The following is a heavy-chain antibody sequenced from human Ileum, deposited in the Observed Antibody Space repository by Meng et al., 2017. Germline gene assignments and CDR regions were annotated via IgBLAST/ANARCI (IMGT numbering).Heavy chain of an antibody. J-gene: IGHJ4*02. CDR2: INHSGST. CDR1: GGSFSGYY. V-gene: IGHV4-34*01. D-gene: IGHD3-22*01. Sequence: QGQLKEWGAGLLKPSETLSLTFAVYGGSFSGYYWSWSRQPPGKGLEWIGEINHSGSTNYNPSLKSRVNISVDTSKKQFSLKLSSVTAADTAVYYCARGGHDSSGYYSFDYWGQGTLVTVSS. CDR3: ARGGHDSSGYYSFDY.